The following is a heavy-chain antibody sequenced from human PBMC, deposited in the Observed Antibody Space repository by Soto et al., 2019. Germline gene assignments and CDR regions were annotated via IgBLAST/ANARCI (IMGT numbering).Heavy chain of an antibody. CDR2: IWYDGSNK. CDR3: ARDGWFGEFKDAFDI. V-gene: IGHV3-33*01. J-gene: IGHJ3*02. CDR1: GFTFSSYG. D-gene: IGHD3-10*01. Sequence: GGSLRLSCAASGFTFSSYGMHWVRQAPGKGLEWVAVIWYDGSNKYYADSVKGRFTISRDNSKNTLYLQMNSLRAEDTAVYYCARDGWFGEFKDAFDIWGQGTMVTVSS.